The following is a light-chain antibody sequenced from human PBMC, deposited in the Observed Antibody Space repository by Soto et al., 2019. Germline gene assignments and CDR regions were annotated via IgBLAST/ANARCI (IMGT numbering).Light chain of an antibody. J-gene: IGLJ2*01. CDR1: SSNIGAGYD. CDR3: QSYDSSLSAVV. V-gene: IGLV1-40*01. Sequence: QSVLTQPPSVSGAAWQRVTISCTGSSSNIGAGYDVHWYQQLPGTAPKLLIYGNSNRPSGVPDRFSGSKSGTSASLAITGLQAEDEADYYCQSYDSSLSAVVFGGGTQLTVL. CDR2: GNS.